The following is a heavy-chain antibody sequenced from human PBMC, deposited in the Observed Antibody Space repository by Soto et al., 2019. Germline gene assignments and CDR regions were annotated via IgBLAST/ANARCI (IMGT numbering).Heavy chain of an antibody. CDR1: GYAFTTYG. Sequence: QAHLVQSGAEVKKPGASVKVSCKGSGYAFTTYGINWVRQAPGQGLEWMGWISAHNGNTKDAQKLQGRVTVTRDTSTSTAYMELRSLRSDDTAVYYCARGRYGDYWGQGALVTVSS. D-gene: IGHD1-1*01. CDR2: ISAHNGNT. CDR3: ARGRYGDY. V-gene: IGHV1-18*01. J-gene: IGHJ4*02.